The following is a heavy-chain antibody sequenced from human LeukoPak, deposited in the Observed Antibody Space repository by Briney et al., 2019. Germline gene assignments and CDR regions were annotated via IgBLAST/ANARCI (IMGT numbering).Heavy chain of an antibody. CDR1: GDSISSSSYY. D-gene: IGHD3-3*01. V-gene: IGHV4-39*07. Sequence: SETLSLTCTVSGDSISSSSYYWGWVRQPPGKGLEWIGSMYYSGSTYYNPYLKSRVTISVDTSKNQFSLKLSSVTAADTAVYYCARGLPDEWLLYGYYYYYYMDVWGKGTTVTVSS. CDR3: ARGLPDEWLLYGYYYYYYMDV. CDR2: MYYSGST. J-gene: IGHJ6*03.